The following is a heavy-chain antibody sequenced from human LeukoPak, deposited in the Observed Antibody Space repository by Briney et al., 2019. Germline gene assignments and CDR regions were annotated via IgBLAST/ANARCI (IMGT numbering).Heavy chain of an antibody. D-gene: IGHD4-17*01. V-gene: IGHV4-34*01. CDR1: GGSFRGYY. CDR2: INHSGST. J-gene: IGHJ4*02. Sequence: SETLSLTCAVYGGSFRGYYWSWIRQPPGKGLEWIGEINHSGSTNYNPSLKSRVTISVDTSKNQFSLKLSSVTAADTAVYYCAPRQGVTTSRGLANWGQGTLVTVSS. CDR3: APRQGVTTSRGLAN.